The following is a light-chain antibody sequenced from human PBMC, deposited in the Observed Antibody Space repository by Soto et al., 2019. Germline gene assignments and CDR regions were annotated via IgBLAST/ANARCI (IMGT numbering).Light chain of an antibody. CDR2: YDD. J-gene: IGLJ3*02. CDR1: SSNIGNNA. Sequence: QSVLTQPPSVSEAPRQRVTISCSGSSSNIGNNAVNWYQQLPGKAPKLLIYYDDLLPSGVSDRFSGSKSGTSASLAISGLQSEDEADYYCAAWDDSPNGPVFGGGTKVTVL. CDR3: AAWDDSPNGPV. V-gene: IGLV1-36*01.